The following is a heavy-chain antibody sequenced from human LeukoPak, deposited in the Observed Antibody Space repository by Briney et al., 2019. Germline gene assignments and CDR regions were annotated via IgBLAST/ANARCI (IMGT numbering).Heavy chain of an antibody. CDR2: INPSGGST. Sequence: GASVKVSCKASGYTFTSYYMHWVRQAPGQGLEWMGIINPSGGSTSYAQKFQGRVTMTRDTSTSTVYMELSSLRSEDTAVYYRARDAIPGRWYFDLWGRGTLVTVSS. D-gene: IGHD2-2*02. CDR3: ARDAIPGRWYFDL. V-gene: IGHV1-46*01. CDR1: GYTFTSYY. J-gene: IGHJ2*01.